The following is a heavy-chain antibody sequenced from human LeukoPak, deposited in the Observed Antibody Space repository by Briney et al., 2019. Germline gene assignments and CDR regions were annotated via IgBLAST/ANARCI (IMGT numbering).Heavy chain of an antibody. D-gene: IGHD6-19*01. CDR2: ISSDGSKT. CDR3: AKRGDGGAWYDY. CDR1: GSTFSRNW. J-gene: IGHJ4*02. V-gene: IGHV3-74*01. Sequence: GGSLRLSCAASGSTFSRNWMHWVRQTPGKGLVWVSRISSDGSKTAYADSVKGRFTISRDNAKNTMYLQMSSLRVEDTAVYYCAKRGDGGAWYDYWGQGILVIVSS.